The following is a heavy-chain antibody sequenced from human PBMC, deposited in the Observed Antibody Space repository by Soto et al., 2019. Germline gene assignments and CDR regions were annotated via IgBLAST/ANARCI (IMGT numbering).Heavy chain of an antibody. CDR3: ARRGYGGYYYGMDV. CDR1: GGSFSGYY. V-gene: IGHV4-34*01. D-gene: IGHD4-17*01. CDR2: INHSGST. J-gene: IGHJ6*02. Sequence: QVQLQQWGAGLLKPSETLSLTCAVYGGSFSGYYWSWIRQPPGKGLEWIGEINHSGSTNYNPSLKSRVTISVDTSKNQFSLKLSSVTAADTAVYYCARRGYGGYYYGMDVWGQGTTVTVSS.